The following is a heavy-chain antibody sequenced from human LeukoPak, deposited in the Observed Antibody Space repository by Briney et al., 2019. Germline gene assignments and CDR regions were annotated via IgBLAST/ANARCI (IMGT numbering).Heavy chain of an antibody. CDR2: IYYGGST. J-gene: IGHJ4*02. D-gene: IGHD6-13*01. Sequence: SETLSLTCTVSGGSISSNNYSWGWIRQPPGKGLEWIGSIYYGGSTYYNPSLKSRVTISVDTSKNQFSLKLSSVTAADTAVYYCASDGIAAAGLPLDYWGQGTLVTVSS. CDR3: ASDGIAAAGLPLDY. CDR1: GGSISSNNYS. V-gene: IGHV4-39*01.